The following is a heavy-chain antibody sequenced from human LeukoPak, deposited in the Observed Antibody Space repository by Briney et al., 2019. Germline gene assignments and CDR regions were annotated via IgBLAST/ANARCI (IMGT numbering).Heavy chain of an antibody. D-gene: IGHD5-18*01. V-gene: IGHV3-48*01. CDR1: GFTFSSYS. CDR3: ARDQGYSYGSNWFDP. CDR2: ISSSSSTI. Sequence: PGGSLRLSCAASGFTFSSYSMNWVRHAPGKGLEWVSYISSSSSTIYYADSVKGRFTISRDNAKNSLYLQMNSLRAEDTAVYYCARDQGYSYGSNWFDPWGQGALVTVSS. J-gene: IGHJ5*02.